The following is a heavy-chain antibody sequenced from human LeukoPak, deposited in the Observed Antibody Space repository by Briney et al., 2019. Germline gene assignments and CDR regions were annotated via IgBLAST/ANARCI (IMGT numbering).Heavy chain of an antibody. D-gene: IGHD4-17*01. Sequence: SGTLSLTCAVSGGSISSDNWWSWVRQPPGKGLEWIGYIYYSGSTNYNPSLKSRVTISVDTSKNQFSLKLSSVTAADTAVYYCARVRGDYYYYGMDVWGQGTTVTVSS. V-gene: IGHV4-4*02. CDR3: ARVRGDYYYYGMDV. CDR1: GGSISSDNW. J-gene: IGHJ6*02. CDR2: IYYSGST.